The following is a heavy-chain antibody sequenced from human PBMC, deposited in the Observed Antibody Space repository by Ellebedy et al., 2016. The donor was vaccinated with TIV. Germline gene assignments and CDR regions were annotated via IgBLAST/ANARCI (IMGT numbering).Heavy chain of an antibody. CDR3: ARGADTTMVWGALDI. D-gene: IGHD5-18*01. J-gene: IGHJ3*02. Sequence: PGGSLRLSCAASGFTFDDYGMSWVRQAPGKGLESVSHISGSGVKTYYADPVRGRFSISRDNSKTTLYLQMNSLRAEDTAVYYCARGADTTMVWGALDIWGQGTVVTVSS. V-gene: IGHV3-23*01. CDR2: ISGSGVKT. CDR1: GFTFDDYG.